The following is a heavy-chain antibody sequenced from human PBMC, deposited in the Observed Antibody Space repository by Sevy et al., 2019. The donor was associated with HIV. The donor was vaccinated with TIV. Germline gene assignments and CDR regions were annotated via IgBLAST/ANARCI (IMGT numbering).Heavy chain of an antibody. CDR3: AKGGGGHYDPDEIGYYFYYYNMDV. D-gene: IGHD3-22*01. CDR1: GFSFDSYG. J-gene: IGHJ6*03. Sequence: GGSLRLSGAVSGFSFDSYGMTWVRQAPGKGREWVSGIGGSGTRTYYADSWKGRFIISRDNSKNTLYLEMNSLRSEDTAIYYCAKGGGGHYDPDEIGYYFYYYNMDVWGKGTTVTVSS. CDR2: IGGSGTRT. V-gene: IGHV3-23*01.